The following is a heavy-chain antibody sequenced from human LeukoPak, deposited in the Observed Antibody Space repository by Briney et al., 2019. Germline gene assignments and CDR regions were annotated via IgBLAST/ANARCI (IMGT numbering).Heavy chain of an antibody. CDR1: GGXISDYY. Sequence: SETLSLTCTVSGGXISDYYCSWIRQPPGKGLEWIGYIYSSGTTAYNPSLKSRVTISVDTPKNQFSLKLSSVTAADTAVYYCARGRVIIGSVVAPTPIFDPWGQGTLVTVSS. CDR2: IYSSGTT. J-gene: IGHJ5*02. D-gene: IGHD3-3*01. V-gene: IGHV4-59*12. CDR3: ARGRVIIGSVVAPTPIFDP.